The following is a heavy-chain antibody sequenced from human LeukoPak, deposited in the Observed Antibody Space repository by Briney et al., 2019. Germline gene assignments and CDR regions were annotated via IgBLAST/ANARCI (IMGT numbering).Heavy chain of an antibody. CDR1: GYTFTSYG. Sequence: ASVKVSCKASGYTFTSYGISWVRQAPGQGLEWMGWISAYNGNTNYAQKLQGRVTMTTDTSTSTAYMELRSLRSDDTAVYYCARVRRESLWPNYYYYGMDVWGQGTTVTVSS. CDR3: ARVRRESLWPNYYYYGMDV. D-gene: IGHD5-18*01. V-gene: IGHV1-18*01. J-gene: IGHJ6*02. CDR2: ISAYNGNT.